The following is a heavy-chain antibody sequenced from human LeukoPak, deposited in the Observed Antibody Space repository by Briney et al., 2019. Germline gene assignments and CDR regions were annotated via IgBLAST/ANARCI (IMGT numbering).Heavy chain of an antibody. V-gene: IGHV4-59*01. CDR2: IYYSGST. CDR3: AITRAYGGRPDY. D-gene: IGHD4-23*01. J-gene: IGHJ4*02. Sequence: SETLSLTCTVSGGSISTYYWSWIRQPPGKGLEWIGYIYYSGSTNYNPSLKSRVTISVDTSKNQFSLKLNSVTAADTAVYYCAITRAYGGRPDYWGQGTLVTVSS. CDR1: GGSISTYY.